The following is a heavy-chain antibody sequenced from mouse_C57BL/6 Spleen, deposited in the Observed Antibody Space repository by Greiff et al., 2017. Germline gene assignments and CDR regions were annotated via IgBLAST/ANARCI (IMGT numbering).Heavy chain of an antibody. CDR3: TREDGYDGESAMDY. CDR1: GYTFTSYW. V-gene: IGHV1-5*01. CDR2: IYPGNSDT. D-gene: IGHD2-2*01. J-gene: IGHJ4*01. Sequence: VQLQQSGTVLARPGASVKMSCKTSGYTFTSYWMHWVKQRPGQGLEWIGAIYPGNSDTSYNQKFKGKAKLTAVTSASTAYMALSSLTNEDSAVYYCTREDGYDGESAMDYWGQGTSVTVSS.